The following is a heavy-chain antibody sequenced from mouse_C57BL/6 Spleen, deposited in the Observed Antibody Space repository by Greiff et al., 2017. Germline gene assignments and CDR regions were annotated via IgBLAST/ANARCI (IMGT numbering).Heavy chain of an antibody. V-gene: IGHV1-39*01. D-gene: IGHD1-1*01. J-gene: IGHJ4*01. CDR2: INPNYGTT. CDR1: GYSFTDYN. Sequence: VQLKESGPELVKPGASVKISCKASGYSFTDYNMNWVKQSNGKSLEWIGVINPNYGTTSYNQKFKGKATLTVDQSSSTAYMQLNSLTSEDSAVYYCASYYYGSSVYYYAMDYWGQGTSVTVSS. CDR3: ASYYYGSSVYYYAMDY.